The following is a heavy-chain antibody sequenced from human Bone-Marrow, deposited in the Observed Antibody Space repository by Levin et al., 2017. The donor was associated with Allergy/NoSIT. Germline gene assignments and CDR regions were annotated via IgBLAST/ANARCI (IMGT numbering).Heavy chain of an antibody. V-gene: IGHV3-23*01. D-gene: IGHD1-20*01. CDR3: AKTAGYNWSVDY. Sequence: GESLKISCAASGFTFSNYALSWVRQAPGKGLEWVSAISGSGGSTYYADSVKGRFTISRDNSKNTLYLQVNSLRAEDTAVYYCAKTAGYNWSVDYWGQGTLVTVSA. J-gene: IGHJ4*02. CDR2: ISGSGGST. CDR1: GFTFSNYA.